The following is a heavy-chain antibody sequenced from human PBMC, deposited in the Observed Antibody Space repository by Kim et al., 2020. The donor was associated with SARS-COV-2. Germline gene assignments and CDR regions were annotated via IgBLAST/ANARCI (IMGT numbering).Heavy chain of an antibody. Sequence: GGSLRLSCAASGFTFSSYGMHWVRQAPGKGLEWVAVISYDGSNKYYADSVKGRFTISRDNSKNTLYLQMNSLRAEDTAVYYCAKRSASSLDYWGQGTLVTVSS. CDR3: AKRSASSLDY. CDR2: ISYDGSNK. J-gene: IGHJ4*02. D-gene: IGHD2-2*01. CDR1: GFTFSSYG. V-gene: IGHV3-30*18.